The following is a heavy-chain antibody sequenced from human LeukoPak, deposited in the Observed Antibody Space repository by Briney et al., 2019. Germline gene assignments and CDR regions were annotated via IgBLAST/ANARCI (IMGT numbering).Heavy chain of an antibody. CDR1: GGSINPHY. CDR2: IYYTGNT. CDR3: ARGRTYSD. Sequence: PSETLSLTCTVSGGSINPHYWSWTRQPPGKGLEWIGGIYYTGNTNFNPALKSRVTISVDTSKNQFSLKLQSLTAADTAVYFCARGRTYSDWGQGTLVTVSS. D-gene: IGHD5-18*01. V-gene: IGHV4-59*11. J-gene: IGHJ1*01.